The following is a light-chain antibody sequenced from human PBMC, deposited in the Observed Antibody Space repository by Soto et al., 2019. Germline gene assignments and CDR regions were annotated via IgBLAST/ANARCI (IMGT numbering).Light chain of an antibody. V-gene: IGKV1-5*03. J-gene: IGKJ4*01. CDR2: KAS. CDR1: QRISPW. CDR3: QQYNTYPLT. Sequence: DIQMTHSPSTLSASVGDSVTITCRASQRISPWLAWYQQKPGKAPTLLIYKASSLEGGVPSRFSGSGSGTDFNINISSLQPDDFATYYCQQYNTYPLTFGGGTTVEIK.